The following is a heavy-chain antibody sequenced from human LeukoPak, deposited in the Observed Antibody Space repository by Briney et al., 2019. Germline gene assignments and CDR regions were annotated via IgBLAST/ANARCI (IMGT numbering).Heavy chain of an antibody. J-gene: IGHJ4*02. CDR2: ISSGGDYT. V-gene: IGHV3-23*01. CDR3: ANARYYNSDWYGLDY. Sequence: PGGSLRLSCAASGFTFSSYAMSWVRQAPGKGPEWVTGISSGGDYTYYGDSVKGRFTISRDNSKNTLYPQMNSLRVEDTAVYYCANARYYNSDWYGLDYWGQGTQVTVSS. CDR1: GFTFSSYA. D-gene: IGHD6-19*01.